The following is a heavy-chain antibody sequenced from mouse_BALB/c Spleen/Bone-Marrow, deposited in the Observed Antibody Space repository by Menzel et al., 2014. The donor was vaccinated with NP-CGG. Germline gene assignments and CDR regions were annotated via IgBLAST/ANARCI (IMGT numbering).Heavy chain of an antibody. Sequence: VQLQQSGPEVVKPGASMKMSCKASGYSFTGYTMNWVKQSHGKNLEWIGLINPYNGGTHYNQKFKGKATLTVDKLSSTAYMELLSLTSEDSAVYYCAREGDYDYAWFAYWGQGTLITVSA. J-gene: IGHJ3*01. D-gene: IGHD2-4*01. CDR2: INPYNGGT. V-gene: IGHV1-18*01. CDR1: GYSFTGYT. CDR3: AREGDYDYAWFAY.